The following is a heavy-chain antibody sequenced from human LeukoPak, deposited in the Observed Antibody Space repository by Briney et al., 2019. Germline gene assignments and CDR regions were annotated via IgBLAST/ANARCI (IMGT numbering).Heavy chain of an antibody. CDR3: ARLTPVVVPVIISSPGDYFDY. CDR2: IYSGDST. V-gene: IGHV3-53*01. CDR1: GFTVSSNY. J-gene: IGHJ4*02. D-gene: IGHD2-2*01. Sequence: GGSLRLSCVASGFTVSSNYMSWVRQAPGKGLEWVSFIYSGDSTHYADSVKGRFTISRDNAKNPLYLQMNSLRAEDTAVYYCARLTPVVVPVIISSPGDYFDYWGQGTLVTVSS.